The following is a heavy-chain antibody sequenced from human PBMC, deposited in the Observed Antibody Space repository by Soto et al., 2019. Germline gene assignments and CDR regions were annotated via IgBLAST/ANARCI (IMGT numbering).Heavy chain of an antibody. V-gene: IGHV3-15*07. Sequence: GGSLRLSCAASGFTFSNAWMNWVRQDPGKGLEWVGRIKSKTDGGTTDYAAPVKGRFTISRDDSKNTLYLQMNSLKTEDTAVYYCTTDAMLWFGGTGAFDIWGQGTMVTVSS. CDR2: IKSKTDGGTT. J-gene: IGHJ3*02. CDR1: GFTFSNAW. CDR3: TTDAMLWFGGTGAFDI. D-gene: IGHD3-10*01.